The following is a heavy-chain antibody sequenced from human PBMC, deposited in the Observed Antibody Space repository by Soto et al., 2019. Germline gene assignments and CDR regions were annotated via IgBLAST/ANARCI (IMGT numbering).Heavy chain of an antibody. Sequence: QVQLVQSGAEVKEPGSSVKVSCKASGGTFADFIMNWVRQTPGQGLEWMGGIVPMFGTPTYAEKFKGRVTISATGSTSTAYMELTSLRSEDTAGYYCARTGTYSSSLSQYSGMDVWGQGTTVTVS. J-gene: IGHJ6*02. D-gene: IGHD6-19*01. CDR3: ARTGTYSSSLSQYSGMDV. V-gene: IGHV1-69*01. CDR2: IVPMFGTP. CDR1: GGTFADFI.